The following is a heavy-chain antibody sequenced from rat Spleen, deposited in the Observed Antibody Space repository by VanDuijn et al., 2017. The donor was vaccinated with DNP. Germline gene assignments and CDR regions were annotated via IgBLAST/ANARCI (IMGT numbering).Heavy chain of an antibody. D-gene: IGHD1-11*01. J-gene: IGHJ2*01. CDR1: GFIFRNYW. V-gene: IGHV5-31*01. Sequence: EVKLVESGGGLVPPGRSLKLSCAASGFIFRNYWMTWIRQAPGKGLEWVASIPKSGGTTYYRDSVKGRFTISRDNAKSTLYLQMDSLRSEDTATYYCARQGLRRVPFDYWGQGVMVTVSS. CDR3: ARQGLRRVPFDY. CDR2: IPKSGGTT.